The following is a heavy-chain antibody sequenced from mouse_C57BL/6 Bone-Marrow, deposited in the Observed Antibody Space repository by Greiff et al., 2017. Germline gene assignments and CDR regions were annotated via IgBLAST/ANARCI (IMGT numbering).Heavy chain of an antibody. CDR2: INPDSSTI. CDR1: GIDFSRYW. Sequence: EASGIDFSRYWMSWVRRAPGKGLEWIGEINPDSSTINYAPSLKDKFIISRDNAQNTLYLQMSKVRSEDTALYYCAFPAYHPEGFAYWGQGTLVTVSA. D-gene: IGHD2-10*01. V-gene: IGHV4-1*01. CDR3: AFPAYHPEGFAY. J-gene: IGHJ3*01.